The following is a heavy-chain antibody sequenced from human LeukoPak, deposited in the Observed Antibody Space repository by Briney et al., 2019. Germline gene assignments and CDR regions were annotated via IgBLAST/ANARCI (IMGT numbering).Heavy chain of an antibody. CDR2: IYYSGST. D-gene: IGHD4-17*01. CDR3: ARDAGDLDY. Sequence: SETLSLTCTVSGDSISSGDYYWSWLRQPPGRGLEWIGHIYYSGSTSYNPSLKSRVIISVDTSKNQFSLKLTSVTAADTAVYYCARDAGDLDYWGQGTLATVSS. J-gene: IGHJ4*02. V-gene: IGHV4-30-4*01. CDR1: GDSISSGDYY.